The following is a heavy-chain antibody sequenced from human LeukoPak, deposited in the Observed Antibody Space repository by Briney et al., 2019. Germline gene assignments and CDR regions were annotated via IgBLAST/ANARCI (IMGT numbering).Heavy chain of an antibody. V-gene: IGHV4-59*01. CDR1: GGSISSYY. Sequence: SETLSLTCTVSGGSISSYYWSWIRQPPGKGLEWIGYIYYSGSTNYNPSLKSRVTISVDTSKNQFSLKLSSVTAADTAVYYCARYYYESSGYYVLDYWGQGTLVTVSS. J-gene: IGHJ4*02. CDR2: IYYSGST. D-gene: IGHD3-22*01. CDR3: ARYYYESSGYYVLDY.